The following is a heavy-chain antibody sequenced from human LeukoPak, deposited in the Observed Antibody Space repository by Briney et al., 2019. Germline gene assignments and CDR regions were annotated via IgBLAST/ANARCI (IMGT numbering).Heavy chain of an antibody. D-gene: IGHD3-22*01. J-gene: IGHJ4*02. V-gene: IGHV4-30-4*01. CDR1: GGSISSGDYY. CDR3: ARGGYVLWYDSSGYYSN. CDR2: IYYSGST. Sequence: SQTLSLTCTVSGGSISSGDYYWIRIRQPPGKGLEWIGYIYYSGSTYYNPSLKSRVTISVDTSKNQFSLKLSSVTAADTAVYYCARGGYVLWYDSSGYYSNWGQGTLVTVSS.